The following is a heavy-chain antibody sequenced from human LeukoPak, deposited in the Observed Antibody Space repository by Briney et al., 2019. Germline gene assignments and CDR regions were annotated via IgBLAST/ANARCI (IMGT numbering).Heavy chain of an antibody. J-gene: IGHJ4*02. Sequence: GGSLRLSSAASGFTFSSYGMHWVRQAPGKGLEWVAFIRYDGSNKYYADSVKGRFTISRDNSKNTLYLQMNSLRAEDTAVYYCAKEDYDSSGYYAYFDYWGQGTLVTVSS. CDR2: IRYDGSNK. CDR1: GFTFSSYG. D-gene: IGHD3-22*01. CDR3: AKEDYDSSGYYAYFDY. V-gene: IGHV3-30*02.